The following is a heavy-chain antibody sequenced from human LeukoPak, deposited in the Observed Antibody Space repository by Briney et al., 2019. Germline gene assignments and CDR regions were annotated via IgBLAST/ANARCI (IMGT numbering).Heavy chain of an antibody. CDR3: AKAQGLCSGGSCYPRAYSFDY. V-gene: IGHV3-23*01. J-gene: IGHJ4*02. CDR2: ISGSGVYT. D-gene: IGHD2-15*01. CDR1: GFTFSSHA. Sequence: GGSLRLSCAASGFTFSSHAMTWVRQAPGKGLEWVSVISGSGVYTYYADSVKGRFTISRDNSKNTLYLQINSLRADDTAVYYCAKAQGLCSGGSCYPRAYSFDYWGQGILVTVSS.